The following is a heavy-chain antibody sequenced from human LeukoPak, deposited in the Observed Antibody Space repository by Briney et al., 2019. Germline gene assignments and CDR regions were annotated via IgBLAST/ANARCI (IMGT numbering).Heavy chain of an antibody. D-gene: IGHD3-22*01. Sequence: GASVKVSCKXSGYTFTGYYMHWVRQAPGQGLEWMGRINPNSGGTNYAQKFQGRVTMTRDTSISTAYMELSRLRSDDTAVYYCARDDYSSGYYLDYWGQGTLVTVSS. J-gene: IGHJ4*02. V-gene: IGHV1-2*06. CDR3: ARDDYSSGYYLDY. CDR2: INPNSGGT. CDR1: GYTFTGYY.